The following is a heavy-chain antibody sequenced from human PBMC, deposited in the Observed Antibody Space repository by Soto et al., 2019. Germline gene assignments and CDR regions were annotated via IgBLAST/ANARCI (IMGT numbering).Heavy chain of an antibody. CDR3: ATRPLLPGAP. V-gene: IGHV3-53*01. CDR2: IYSGGST. Sequence: EVQLVESGGGLIQPGGSLRLSWAASGFTFSSNDMNWVRQPPGKGLEWVSLIYSGGSTYYADSVKGRFTISRDNSKNTLYLQMSSLRAEDTAVYYCATRPLLPGAPWGQGTMVTASS. D-gene: IGHD3-22*01. J-gene: IGHJ3*01. CDR1: GFTFSSND.